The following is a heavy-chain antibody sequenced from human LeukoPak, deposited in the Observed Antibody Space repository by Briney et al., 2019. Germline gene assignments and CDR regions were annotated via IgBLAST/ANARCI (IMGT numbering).Heavy chain of an antibody. CDR1: GFTFSSYA. CDR3: AEATSTKRITIFGVVPLDY. J-gene: IGHJ4*02. Sequence: GGSLRLSCAASGFTFSSYAMSWVRQAPGKGLEWVSAISGSGGSTYYADSVKGRFTISRDNSKNTLYLQMNSLRAEDTAVYYCAEATSTKRITIFGVVPLDYWGQGTLVTVSS. D-gene: IGHD3-3*01. CDR2: ISGSGGST. V-gene: IGHV3-23*01.